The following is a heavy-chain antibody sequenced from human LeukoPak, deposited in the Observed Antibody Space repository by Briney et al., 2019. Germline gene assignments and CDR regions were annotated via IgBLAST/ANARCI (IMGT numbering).Heavy chain of an antibody. J-gene: IGHJ4*02. Sequence: GGSLRLSCAASGFTFSSYAMNWVRQAPGKGLEWVSAISGSGGSTYYADSVKGRFTISRDNSKNALYLQMNSLRAEDTAVYYCAKRSRYYDSNPGGGYWGQGTLVTVSS. CDR1: GFTFSSYA. V-gene: IGHV3-23*01. CDR2: ISGSGGST. CDR3: AKRSRYYDSNPGGGY. D-gene: IGHD3-22*01.